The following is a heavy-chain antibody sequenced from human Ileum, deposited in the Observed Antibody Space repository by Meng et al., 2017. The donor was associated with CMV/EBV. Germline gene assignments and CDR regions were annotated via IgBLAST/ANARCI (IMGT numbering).Heavy chain of an antibody. J-gene: IGHJ4*02. CDR1: GYSFSGYY. CDR2: INPKSGRA. Sequence: GQLVQAGAEGKKPGASVKVSCKASGYSFSGYYIQWVRQAPGQGPEWMGWINPKSGRANYAQKFQGRVTLTRDTSISTANMELSSLRSDDTAVYYCARGVRVGTSREFYFDYWGPGTLVTVSS. D-gene: IGHD1-26*01. CDR3: ARGVRVGTSREFYFDY. V-gene: IGHV1-2*02.